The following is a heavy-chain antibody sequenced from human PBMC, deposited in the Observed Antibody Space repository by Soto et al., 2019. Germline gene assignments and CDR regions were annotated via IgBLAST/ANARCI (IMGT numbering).Heavy chain of an antibody. Sequence: QVQLQESGPGLVKPSETLSLTCSVSGTSVSNYYWSWIRQPAGKGLEHIGRIYTSGSTRYNPSRKSGVTMSMDTSQTQIYLNLTSVTAADTAVYYWARGGIQLSYAFDYWGQGILVTVSS. V-gene: IGHV4-4*07. CDR2: IYTSGST. D-gene: IGHD5-18*01. CDR1: GTSVSNYY. CDR3: ARGGIQLSYAFDY. J-gene: IGHJ4*02.